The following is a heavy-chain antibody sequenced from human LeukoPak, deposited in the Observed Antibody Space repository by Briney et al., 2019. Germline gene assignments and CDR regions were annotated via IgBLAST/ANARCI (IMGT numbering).Heavy chain of an antibody. V-gene: IGHV3-33*06. J-gene: IGHJ4*02. CDR1: GFTFSSYG. CDR2: IWYDGSNK. D-gene: IGHD6-19*01. Sequence: GGSLRLSRAASGFTFSSYGMHWVRQAPGKGLEWVAVIWYDGSNKYYADSVKGRFTISRDNSKNTLYLQMNSLRAEDTAVYYCAKVGAVAPSIDYWGQGTLVTVSS. CDR3: AKVGAVAPSIDY.